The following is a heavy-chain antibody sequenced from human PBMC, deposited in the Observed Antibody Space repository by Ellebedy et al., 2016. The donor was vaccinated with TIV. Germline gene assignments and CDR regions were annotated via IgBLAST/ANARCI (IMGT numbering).Heavy chain of an antibody. J-gene: IGHJ3*02. Sequence: AASVTVSCKASGYTFTSYAMNWVRQAPGQGLEWMGWINTNTGNPTYAQGFTGRFVFSLDTSVSTAYLQISSLKAEDTAVYYCARGSITMIDYDAFDIWGQGTMVTVSS. CDR1: GYTFTSYA. CDR3: ARGSITMIDYDAFDI. V-gene: IGHV7-4-1*02. CDR2: INTNTGNP. D-gene: IGHD3-22*01.